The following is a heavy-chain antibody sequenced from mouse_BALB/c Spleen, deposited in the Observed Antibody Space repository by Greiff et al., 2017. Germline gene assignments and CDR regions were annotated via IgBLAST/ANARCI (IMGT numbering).Heavy chain of an antibody. Sequence: EVKLVESGPGLVKPSQSLSLTCSVTGYSITSGYYWNWIRQFPGNKLEWMGYISYDGSNNYNPSLKNRISITRDTSKNQFFLKLNSVTTEDTATYYCASGRLYYAMDYWGQGTSVTVSS. J-gene: IGHJ4*01. CDR3: ASGRLYYAMDY. CDR1: GYSITSGYY. V-gene: IGHV3-6*02. CDR2: ISYDGSN.